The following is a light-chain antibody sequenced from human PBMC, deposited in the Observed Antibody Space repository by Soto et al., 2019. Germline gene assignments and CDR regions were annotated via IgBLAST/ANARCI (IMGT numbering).Light chain of an antibody. V-gene: IGKV3-20*01. CDR3: QQYGSSRT. CDR2: GAS. Sequence: EIVLTQSPGTPSLSPGERATLSCRASQSVGSSYLAWYQQKPGQAPRLLIYGASSRATGIPDRFSGSGSGTDFTLTISRLEPEDFAVYYCQQYGSSRTFGQGTKVEIK. CDR1: QSVGSSY. J-gene: IGKJ1*01.